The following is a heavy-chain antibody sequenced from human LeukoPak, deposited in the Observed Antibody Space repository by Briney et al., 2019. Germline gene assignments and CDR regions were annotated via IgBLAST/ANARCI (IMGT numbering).Heavy chain of an antibody. CDR2: ISGSGGST. J-gene: IGHJ3*02. CDR3: AKDTPQGYSSSWYIAFDI. CDR1: GFTFSSYA. V-gene: IGHV3-23*01. Sequence: SGGSLRLSCAASGFTFSSYAMSWVRQAPGKGLESVSAISGSGGSTYYADSVKGRFTISRDNSKNTLYLQMNSLRAEDTAVYYCAKDTPQGYSSSWYIAFDIWGQGTMVTVSS. D-gene: IGHD6-13*01.